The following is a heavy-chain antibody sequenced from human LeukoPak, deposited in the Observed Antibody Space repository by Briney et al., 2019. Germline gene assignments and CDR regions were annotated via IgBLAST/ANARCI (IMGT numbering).Heavy chain of an antibody. CDR2: IIPIFGTA. CDR1: GGTFSSYA. Sequence: SVKVSCKASGGTFSSYAISWVRQAPGQGLEWMGGIIPIFGTANYAQKFQGRVTITADESTSTAYMELSSLRSEDTAVYYCARGCSSTSCHDYYGMDVWGQGTTVTVSS. CDR3: ARGCSSTSCHDYYGMDV. V-gene: IGHV1-69*13. J-gene: IGHJ6*02. D-gene: IGHD2-2*01.